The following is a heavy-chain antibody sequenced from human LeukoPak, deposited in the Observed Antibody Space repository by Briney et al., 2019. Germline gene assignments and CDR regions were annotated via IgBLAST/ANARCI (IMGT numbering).Heavy chain of an antibody. D-gene: IGHD6-19*01. CDR2: ATSRSAT. Sequence: GGSLRLSCVASGSIFSSRGMSWVRQAPGKGLEWVSTATSRSATHYTDSVKGRFITSRDSSKNTLFLQMNSLRAEDTALYYCTTTRPYGTTWAGAFEDWGQGTPVTVSS. J-gene: IGHJ4*02. CDR1: GSIFSSRG. CDR3: TTTRPYGTTWAGAFED. V-gene: IGHV3-23*01.